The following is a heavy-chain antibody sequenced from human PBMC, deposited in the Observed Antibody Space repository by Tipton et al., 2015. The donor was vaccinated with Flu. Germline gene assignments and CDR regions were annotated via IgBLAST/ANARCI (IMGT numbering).Heavy chain of an antibody. Sequence: TLSLTCTVSGVSISSGSYYWSWIRQPAGKGLERVGRIYTSGGTDYNATLRSRVSISVDTSKNQFSLNLRSVSAADTAVYCCANLTAGGIMAPDSWGQGTLVTVSS. J-gene: IGHJ4*02. V-gene: IGHV4-61*02. CDR1: GVSISSGSYY. D-gene: IGHD3-16*02. CDR2: IYTSGGT. CDR3: ANLTAGGIMAPDS.